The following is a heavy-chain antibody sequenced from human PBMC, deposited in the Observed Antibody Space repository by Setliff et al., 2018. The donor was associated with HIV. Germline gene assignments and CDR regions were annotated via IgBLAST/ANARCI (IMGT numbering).Heavy chain of an antibody. V-gene: IGHV4-34*01. CDR2: ITHSGST. Sequence: SETLSLTCAVYGRSFSGYYWTWIRQPPGKGLEWIGEITHSGSTNYNPSLETRVTISVDTSKNQFSLKLSSVTAADTAVYYCAKGVAGLQYYYYYMDVWGKGTTVTVSS. J-gene: IGHJ6*03. CDR3: AKGVAGLQYYYYYMDV. CDR1: GRSFSGYY. D-gene: IGHD6-19*01.